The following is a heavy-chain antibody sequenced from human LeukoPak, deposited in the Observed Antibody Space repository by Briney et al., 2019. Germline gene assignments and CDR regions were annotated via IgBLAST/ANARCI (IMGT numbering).Heavy chain of an antibody. CDR1: GGTFSSYA. Sequence: ASVKVSCKASGGTFSSYAISWVRQAPGQGLEWMGRIIPILGIANYAQKFQGRVTNTADKSTSTAYMELSSLRSEDTAVYYCARTERDYYFDYWGQGTLVTVSS. J-gene: IGHJ4*02. CDR3: ARTERDYYFDY. V-gene: IGHV1-69*04. CDR2: IIPILGIA. D-gene: IGHD5-24*01.